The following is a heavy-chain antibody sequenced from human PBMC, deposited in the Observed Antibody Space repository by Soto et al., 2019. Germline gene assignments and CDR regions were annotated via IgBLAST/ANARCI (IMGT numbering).Heavy chain of an antibody. CDR1: GFFISSGNY. J-gene: IGHJ3*01. Sequence: SETLSLTCAVSGFFISSGNYWGWIRKPPGKGLEWIGSIFHGVNTYYNPSLKSRVTISVDMSKNQFSLKLNSVTAADTAVYYCARPRWYDAFDVWGQGTVITV. CDR3: ARPRWYDAFDV. V-gene: IGHV4-38-2*01. CDR2: IFHGVNT. D-gene: IGHD2-15*01.